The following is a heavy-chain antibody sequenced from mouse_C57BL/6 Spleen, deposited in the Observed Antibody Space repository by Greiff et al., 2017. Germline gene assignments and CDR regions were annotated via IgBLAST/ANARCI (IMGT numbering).Heavy chain of an antibody. CDR3: ARGATEYYLDY. V-gene: IGHV1-80*01. CDR1: GYAFSSYW. J-gene: IGHJ2*01. Sequence: QVPLQPSGAELVKPGASVKFSCKASGYAFSSYWMNWVKQRPGKGLEWIGQIYPGAGDTNYNGKFKGKATLTADKSSSTAYMQLISLTSEYSAVYFCARGATEYYLDYWGQGTTLTVSS. D-gene: IGHD3-1*01. CDR2: IYPGAGDT.